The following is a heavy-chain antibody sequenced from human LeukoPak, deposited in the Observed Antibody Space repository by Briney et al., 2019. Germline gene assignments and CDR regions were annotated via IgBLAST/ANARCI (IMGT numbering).Heavy chain of an antibody. V-gene: IGHV1-46*01. Sequence: ASVEVSCKASGYTFTSYYMHWVRQAPGQGLEWMGIINPSGGSTSYAQKFQGRVTMTRDTSTSTVYMELSSLRSEDTAVYYCASAAYCSSTSCLTDYWGQGTLVTVSS. CDR2: INPSGGST. CDR1: GYTFTSYY. J-gene: IGHJ4*02. D-gene: IGHD2-2*01. CDR3: ASAAYCSSTSCLTDY.